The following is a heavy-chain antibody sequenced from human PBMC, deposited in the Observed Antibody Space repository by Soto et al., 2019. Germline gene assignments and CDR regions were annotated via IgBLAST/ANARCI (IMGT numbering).Heavy chain of an antibody. V-gene: IGHV1-18*01. D-gene: IGHD2-2*01. CDR3: ARVVVPAGDLLVWFDP. Sequence: ASVKVSCKASGYTFTSYGISWVRQAPGQGLEWMGWISAYNGNTNYAQKLQGRVTMTTDTSTSTAYMELRSLRPDDTAVYYCARVVVPAGDLLVWFDPWGQGTLVTVSS. J-gene: IGHJ5*02. CDR2: ISAYNGNT. CDR1: GYTFTSYG.